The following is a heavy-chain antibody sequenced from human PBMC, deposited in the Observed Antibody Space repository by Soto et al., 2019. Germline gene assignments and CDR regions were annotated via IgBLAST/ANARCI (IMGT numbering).Heavy chain of an antibody. CDR3: AKSTSSWYASYFDS. Sequence: EVQLLESGGGLVQPGGSLRLSCAASGFTFSTYAMSWVRQAPGKGLEWVSTISDSGDSTYYADSVKGRFTISRDNSKNPLFLHMNRLRAEDTAPFYCAKSTSSWYASYFDSWGQGTLVTVSS. V-gene: IGHV3-23*01. CDR1: GFTFSTYA. D-gene: IGHD6-13*01. CDR2: ISDSGDST. J-gene: IGHJ4*02.